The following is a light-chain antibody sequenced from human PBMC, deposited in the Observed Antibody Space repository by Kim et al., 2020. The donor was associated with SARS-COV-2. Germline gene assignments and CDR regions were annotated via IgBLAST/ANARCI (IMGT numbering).Light chain of an antibody. J-gene: IGKJ5*01. CDR2: GAS. CDR1: QSVSSSY. V-gene: IGKV3-20*01. Sequence: EIVLTQSPGTLSLSPGERATLSCRASQSVSSSYLAWYQQKPGQAPRLLIYGASSRATGIPDRFSGSGSGTDFTLTTGRLEPEDFAVYYCQQYGSSPPITFGQGTRREIK. CDR3: QQYGSSPPIT.